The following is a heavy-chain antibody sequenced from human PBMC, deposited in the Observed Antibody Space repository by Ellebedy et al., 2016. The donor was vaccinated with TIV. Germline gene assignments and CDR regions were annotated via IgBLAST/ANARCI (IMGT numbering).Heavy chain of an antibody. V-gene: IGHV4-30-4*08. Sequence: MPSETLSLTCTVSGGSISSSSYYWGWIRQPPGKGLEWIGYIYYSGSTYYNPSLKSRVSISVDTSKNQFSLKLRSVTAADTAVYYCARFITMVVVVMPSDAFDIWGQGTMVTVSS. J-gene: IGHJ3*02. CDR3: ARFITMVVVVMPSDAFDI. CDR1: GGSISSSSYY. CDR2: IYYSGST. D-gene: IGHD3-22*01.